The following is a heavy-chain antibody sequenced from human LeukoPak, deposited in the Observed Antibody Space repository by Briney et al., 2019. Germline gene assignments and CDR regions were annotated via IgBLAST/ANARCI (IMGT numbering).Heavy chain of an antibody. J-gene: IGHJ6*03. CDR3: ARASAAGFSYYYYYMDV. V-gene: IGHV4-4*07. D-gene: IGHD6-13*01. CDR1: GGSISSYY. Sequence: SETLSLTCTVSGGSISSYYWSWIRQPAGKGLEWIGRIYTSGSTNYNPSLKSRVTMSVDTSKNQFSLKLSSVTAADTAVYYCARASAAGFSYYYYYMDVWGKGTTVTVSS. CDR2: IYTSGST.